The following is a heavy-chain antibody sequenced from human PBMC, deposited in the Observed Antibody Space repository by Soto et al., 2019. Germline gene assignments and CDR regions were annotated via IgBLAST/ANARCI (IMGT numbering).Heavy chain of an antibody. J-gene: IGHJ4*02. CDR2: ISDSGGST. Sequence: PGGSLRLSCAASAFTFSNYAVTWVRQAPGKGLECVSTISDSGGSTYYSDSVKGRFTISRDNSKNTLYLQMNSLRAEDTAVYYCAKDQGSSWYEIDYWGQGTLVTVSS. V-gene: IGHV3-23*01. CDR3: AKDQGSSWYEIDY. CDR1: AFTFSNYA. D-gene: IGHD6-13*01.